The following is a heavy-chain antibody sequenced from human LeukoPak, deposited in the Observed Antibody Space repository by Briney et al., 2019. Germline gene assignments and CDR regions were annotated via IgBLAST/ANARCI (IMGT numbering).Heavy chain of an antibody. V-gene: IGHV3-33*01. J-gene: IGHJ6*02. CDR2: IWYDGSNK. Sequence: GGSLRLSCAASGLTFRNYGMHWVRQAPGKGLEWVAVIWYDGSNKYYADSVKGRFTISRDNSKNTLYLQMNSLRAEDTAVYYCARTYYDYVWGSSYGMDVWGQGTTVTVSS. CDR3: ARTYYDYVWGSSYGMDV. D-gene: IGHD3-16*01. CDR1: GLTFRNYG.